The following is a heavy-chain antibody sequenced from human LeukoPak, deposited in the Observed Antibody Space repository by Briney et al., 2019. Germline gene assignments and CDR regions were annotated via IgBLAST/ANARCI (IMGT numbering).Heavy chain of an antibody. D-gene: IGHD2-2*01. CDR1: GYTFTSYG. V-gene: IGHV1-18*01. J-gene: IGHJ6*02. Sequence: GASVKVSCKASGYTFTSYGISWVRQAPGQGLEWMGWISAYNGNTNYAQKLQGRVTMTTDTSTSTAYMELRSLRSDDTAVYYCARQPAANLYYYGMDVWGQGTTVTVSS. CDR3: ARQPAANLYYYGMDV. CDR2: ISAYNGNT.